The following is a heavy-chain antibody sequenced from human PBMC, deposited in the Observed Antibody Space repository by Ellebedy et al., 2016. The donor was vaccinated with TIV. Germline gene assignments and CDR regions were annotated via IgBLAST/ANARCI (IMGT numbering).Heavy chain of an antibody. Sequence: AASVKVSCKASGYTFMSYSIAWARQAPGQGREWMGWVSGYNGNRNYAQKVQGRVTMTTDTSTNTAYMELRSLTSDDTAVYFCARTSRYAYSSSCDYWGQGTLVTVSS. V-gene: IGHV1-18*01. CDR1: GYTFMSYS. CDR3: ARTSRYAYSSSCDY. CDR2: VSGYNGNR. J-gene: IGHJ4*02. D-gene: IGHD6-13*01.